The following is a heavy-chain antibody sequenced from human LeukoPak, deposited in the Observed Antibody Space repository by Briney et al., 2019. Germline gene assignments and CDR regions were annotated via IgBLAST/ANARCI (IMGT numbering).Heavy chain of an antibody. J-gene: IGHJ6*03. CDR3: ARGLNLYYYYMDV. V-gene: IGHV3-21*04. Sequence: GGSLRLSCGVSGFIFSSYSMNWVRQAPGKGLEWVSFISSSSRHIYYADSVKGRFTISRDNAKTSLFLQMNSLRAEDTALYYCARGLNLYYYYMDVWGKGTTVTVSS. CDR2: ISSSSRHI. CDR1: GFIFSSYS.